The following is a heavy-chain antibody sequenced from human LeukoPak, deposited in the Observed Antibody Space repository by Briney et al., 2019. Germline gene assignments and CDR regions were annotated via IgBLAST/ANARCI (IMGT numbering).Heavy chain of an antibody. V-gene: IGHV3-64*01. CDR3: ARWVVAATRGLDY. Sequence: GGSLRLSCAASGFTFSTYAMHWVRQAPGKGLDYVSAISSDGGSTYYANSVKGRFTISRDNSKNTLYLQMGSLRAEDLAVYYCARWVVAATRGLDYWGQGTLVTVSS. CDR1: GFTFSTYA. D-gene: IGHD2-15*01. CDR2: ISSDGGST. J-gene: IGHJ4*02.